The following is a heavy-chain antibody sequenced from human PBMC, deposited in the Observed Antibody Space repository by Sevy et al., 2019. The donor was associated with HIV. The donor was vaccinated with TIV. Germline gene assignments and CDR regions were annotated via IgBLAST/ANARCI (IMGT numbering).Heavy chain of an antibody. J-gene: IGHJ3*02. V-gene: IGHV4-4*07. Sequence: SETLSLTCTVSGGSISSYYWSWIRQPAGKGLEWIGRIYTSGSTNYNPSLKCRVTMSVDTSKNQFSLKLSSVTAADTAVYYCARDAPDAYGILSPDAFDIWGQGTMVTVSS. D-gene: IGHD3-9*01. CDR2: IYTSGST. CDR1: GGSISSYY. CDR3: ARDAPDAYGILSPDAFDI.